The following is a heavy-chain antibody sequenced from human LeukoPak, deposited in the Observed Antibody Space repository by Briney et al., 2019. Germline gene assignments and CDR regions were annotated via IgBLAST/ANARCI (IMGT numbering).Heavy chain of an antibody. CDR3: ATLGLDFDY. J-gene: IGHJ4*02. Sequence: SVKVSCKASGYTFIDYYFNWVRQAPGQGPEWMGGIIPIFGTANYAQKFQGRVTITADESTSTAYMELSSLRSEDTAVYYCATLGLDFDYWGQGTLVTVSS. CDR1: GYTFIDYY. V-gene: IGHV1-69*13. CDR2: IIPIFGTA.